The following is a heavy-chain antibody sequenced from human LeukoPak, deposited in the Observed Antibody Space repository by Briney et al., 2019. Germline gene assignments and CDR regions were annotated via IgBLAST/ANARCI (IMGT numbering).Heavy chain of an antibody. CDR3: ARDREAYMDV. D-gene: IGHD5-24*01. Sequence: GGSLRLSCAASGFTFSSYSMNWVRQAPGKGLGWVAVISYDGSKKYYGDSVKGRFTISRDDSKNTLYLQMSSLRAEDTAVFYCARDREAYMDVWGKGTTVTVSS. V-gene: IGHV3-30*03. CDR2: ISYDGSKK. CDR1: GFTFSSYS. J-gene: IGHJ6*03.